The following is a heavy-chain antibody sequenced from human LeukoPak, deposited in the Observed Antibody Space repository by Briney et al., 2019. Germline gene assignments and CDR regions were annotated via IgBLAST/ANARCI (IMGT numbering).Heavy chain of an antibody. CDR2: INPSGGKT. CDR1: GYTFTSYY. J-gene: IGHJ4*02. CDR3: ARGLEYYFDY. Sequence: ASVKVSCKTSGYTFTSYYMQWVRQAPGQGLEWMGIINPSGGKTSYAQKFQGRVTMTRDMSTRTVYLEVISLGSEDTAVYYCARGLEYYFDYWGQGTLVTVSS. V-gene: IGHV1-46*01.